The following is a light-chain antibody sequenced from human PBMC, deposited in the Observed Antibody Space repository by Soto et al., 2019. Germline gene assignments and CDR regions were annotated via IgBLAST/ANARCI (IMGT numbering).Light chain of an antibody. CDR1: QGISSY. CDR2: AAS. CDR3: QQYKNWPL. V-gene: IGKV1-8*01. J-gene: IGKJ5*01. Sequence: AIRMTQSPSSLSASTGYRFTITCRASQGISSYLAWYQQKPGKAPKLLIYAASTLQSGVPSRFSGSGSGTDFTLTISSLQSEDFAVYYCQQYKNWPLFGQGTRLEIK.